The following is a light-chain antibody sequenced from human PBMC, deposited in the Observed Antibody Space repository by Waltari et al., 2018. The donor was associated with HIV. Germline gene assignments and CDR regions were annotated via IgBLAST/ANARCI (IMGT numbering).Light chain of an antibody. CDR2: GAS. Sequence: EIVLTQSPDTLFLSPGERDPVSCSASQTLTGNFLAWYQQKPGQAPTLLIYGASSRATDIPDRFSGSGSGTDFTLTISRLEPEDFALYYCQQYVNSLTFGGGTKVEIK. CDR1: QTLTGNF. V-gene: IGKV3-20*01. CDR3: QQYVNSLT. J-gene: IGKJ4*01.